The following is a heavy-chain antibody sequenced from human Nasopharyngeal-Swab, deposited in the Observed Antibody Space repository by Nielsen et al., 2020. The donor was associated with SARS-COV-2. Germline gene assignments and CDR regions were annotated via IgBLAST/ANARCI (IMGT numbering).Heavy chain of an antibody. CDR1: GGSISSYY. J-gene: IGHJ4*02. V-gene: IGHV4-59*08. D-gene: IGHD6-19*01. CDR2: IYYSGST. Sequence: SESLSLTCTVSGGSISSYYWSWIRQPPGKGLEWIGYIYYSGSTNYNPSLKSRVTISVDTSKNQFSLKLSSVTAADTAVYYCARGYSSGWYFDWGQGTLVTVSS. CDR3: ARGYSSGWYFD.